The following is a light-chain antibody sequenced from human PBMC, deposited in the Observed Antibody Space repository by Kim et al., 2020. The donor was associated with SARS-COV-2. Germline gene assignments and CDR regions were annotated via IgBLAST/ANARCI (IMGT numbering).Light chain of an antibody. Sequence: GQSITISCTGTSWDVGGSNYVSSNQKYPGQPPKFLSYVASLRPAVVTSFFPGSKAGQTASLISSLRHEEDEADYYCSANKSPATLFGGGTQLTVL. CDR2: VAS. J-gene: IGLJ2*01. V-gene: IGLV2-14*03. CDR1: SWDVGGSNY. CDR3: SANKSPATL.